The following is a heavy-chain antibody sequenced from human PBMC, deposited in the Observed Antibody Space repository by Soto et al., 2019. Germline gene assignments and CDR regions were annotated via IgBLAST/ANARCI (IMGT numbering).Heavy chain of an antibody. CDR3: ATVENYYGSGI. V-gene: IGHV3-33*01. CDR1: GITFSNYG. CDR2: IWYDGTTK. Sequence: QVQLVESGGGVVQPGRSLRLSCAASGITFSNYGMHWVRQAPGKGLEWVAVIWYDGTTKFYADSVQGRFTISRDNSKSTRYLQVNSLRAEDTAVYCCATVENYYGSGIWGQGPLVTVSS. D-gene: IGHD3-10*01. J-gene: IGHJ4*02.